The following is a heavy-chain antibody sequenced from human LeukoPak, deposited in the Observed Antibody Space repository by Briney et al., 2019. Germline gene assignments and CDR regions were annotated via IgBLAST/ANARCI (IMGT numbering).Heavy chain of an antibody. CDR1: GYIFTGYY. V-gene: IGHV1-2*02. CDR3: ARHPYSGSYHFDY. J-gene: IGHJ4*02. CDR2: INHNSGGT. Sequence: ASVKVSCKASGYIFTGYYMHWVRQAPGQGLEWMGWINHNSGGTNSAQKFQGRVTMTRDTSISTAYMELSRLTSDDTAVYYCARHPYSGSYHFDYWGQGTLVTVSS. D-gene: IGHD1-26*01.